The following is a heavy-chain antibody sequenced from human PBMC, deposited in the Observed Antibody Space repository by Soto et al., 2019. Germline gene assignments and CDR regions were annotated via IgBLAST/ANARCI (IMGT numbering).Heavy chain of an antibody. CDR3: ARHGGAAAGTFDY. CDR2: IYYSGST. V-gene: IGHV4-59*08. Sequence: SETLSLTCTVSGGSISSYYWSWIRQPPGKGLEWIGYIYYSGSTNYNPSLKSRVTISVDTSKNQFSLKLSSVTAADTAVYYCARHGGAAAGTFDYWGQGTLVTVSS. D-gene: IGHD6-13*01. J-gene: IGHJ4*02. CDR1: GGSISSYY.